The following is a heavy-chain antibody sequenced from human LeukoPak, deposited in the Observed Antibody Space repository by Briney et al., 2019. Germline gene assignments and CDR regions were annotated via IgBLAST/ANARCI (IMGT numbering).Heavy chain of an antibody. CDR3: ARSRVGAAEFDY. CDR1: GGSISSGGYY. D-gene: IGHD1-26*01. Sequence: SQTLSLTCTVSGGSISSGGYYWSWIRQHPGKGLEWIGYIYYSGSTYYNPSLKSRVTISVDTSKNQFSLKLSSVTAADTAVYYCARSRVGAAEFDYWGQGTLVTVSS. V-gene: IGHV4-31*03. J-gene: IGHJ4*02. CDR2: IYYSGST.